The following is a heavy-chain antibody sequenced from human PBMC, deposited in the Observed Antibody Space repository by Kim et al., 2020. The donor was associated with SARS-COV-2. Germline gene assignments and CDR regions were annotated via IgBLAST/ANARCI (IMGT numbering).Heavy chain of an antibody. Sequence: SETLSLTCSVSGGSISDSYWSWIRQPAGKGLEWIGRIYISRNTHYNPSLQSRVTMSVDTSRNQFSLKMTSVTAADTAVYYCARMQGGDDALDVWGQGTMVTVSS. CDR1: GGSISDSY. CDR2: IYISRNT. V-gene: IGHV4-4*07. J-gene: IGHJ3*01. D-gene: IGHD2-21*01. CDR3: ARMQGGDDALDV.